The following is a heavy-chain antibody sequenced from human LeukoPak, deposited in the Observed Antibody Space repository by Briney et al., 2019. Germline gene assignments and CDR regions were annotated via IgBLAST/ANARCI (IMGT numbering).Heavy chain of an antibody. J-gene: IGHJ6*03. CDR2: INSDGATT. D-gene: IGHD4-17*01. CDR1: GFTFSRYW. Sequence: GGSLRLSCVGSGFTFSRYWMFWVRQAPGKGLVWVSRINSDGATTNYADSVKGRFTISRDNAKNTLSLQLNSLRAEDTAVYFCASSGITVTSSYFYYFDVWGKGTMVIVSS. CDR3: ASSGITVTSSYFYYFDV. V-gene: IGHV3-74*01.